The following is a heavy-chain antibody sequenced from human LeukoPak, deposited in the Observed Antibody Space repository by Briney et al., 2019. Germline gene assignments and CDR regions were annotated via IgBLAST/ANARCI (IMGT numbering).Heavy chain of an antibody. CDR3: ARRSDSGSDDGEDYFDY. CDR2: MYYDGSS. V-gene: IGHV4-39*01. J-gene: IGHJ4*02. CDR1: GGSINSGTFY. D-gene: IGHD1-26*01. Sequence: SETLSLTCTVSGGSINSGTFYWGWIHQPSGKGLEWIGSMYYDGSSYYNPSLKSRVTTSVDTSKNQFSLKLTSVTAADTAVYFCARRSDSGSDDGEDYFDYWGQGTLVTVTS.